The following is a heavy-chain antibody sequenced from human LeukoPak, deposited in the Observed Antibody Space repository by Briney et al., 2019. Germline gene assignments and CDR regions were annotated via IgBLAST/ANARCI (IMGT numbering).Heavy chain of an antibody. CDR3: ARARVGSYFDY. D-gene: IGHD2-15*01. Sequence: PSETLSLTCTVSGDSISSYYWSWIRQPPGKGLEWIGEINHSGSTNYNPSLKSRVTISVDTSKNQFSLKLSSVTAADTAVYYCARARVGSYFDYWGQGTLVTVSS. CDR1: GDSISSYY. CDR2: INHSGST. V-gene: IGHV4-34*01. J-gene: IGHJ4*02.